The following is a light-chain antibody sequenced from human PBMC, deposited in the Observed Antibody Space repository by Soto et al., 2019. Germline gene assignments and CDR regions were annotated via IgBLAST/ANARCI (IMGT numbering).Light chain of an antibody. CDR3: SSYTTSSSYV. Sequence: QSVLAQPASVSGSPGQSITISCTGTSSDVGGYIYASWYQQHPGKAPKLMIYDVTSRPSGVSYRFSGSKSGNTASLTISGLQAKDEADYYCSSYTTSSSYVFGTGTKVTVL. V-gene: IGLV2-14*01. CDR2: DVT. J-gene: IGLJ1*01. CDR1: SSDVGGYIY.